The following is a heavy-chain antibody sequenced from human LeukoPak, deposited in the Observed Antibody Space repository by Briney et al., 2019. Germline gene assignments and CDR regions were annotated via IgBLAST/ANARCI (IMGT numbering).Heavy chain of an antibody. D-gene: IGHD3-10*01. CDR1: GFTFSSYA. CDR3: ARDRGSGSYGIFDY. Sequence: PGGSLRLSCAASGFTFSSYAMSWVRQAPGKGLEWVSAISGSGGSTYYADSVKGRFTISRDNAKNSLYLQMNSLRAEDTAVYYCARDRGSGSYGIFDYWGQGTLVTVSS. J-gene: IGHJ4*02. CDR2: ISGSGGST. V-gene: IGHV3-23*01.